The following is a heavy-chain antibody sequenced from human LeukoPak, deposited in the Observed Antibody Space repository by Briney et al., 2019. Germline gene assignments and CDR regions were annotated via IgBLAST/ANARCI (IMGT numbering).Heavy chain of an antibody. CDR1: GYTFTDYY. CDR2: IVPHSGGT. J-gene: IGHJ5*02. V-gene: IGHV1-2*02. D-gene: IGHD2-2*01. CDR3: ARNAYCDSTNCYAWFDP. Sequence: GASVKVSCKASGYTFTDYYIHWVRQAPGQGLEWMGWIVPHSGGTNYAQNYQGRITMTRDTSISTAYMELSSLRSDATAVYYCARNAYCDSTNCYAWFDPWGQGTLVTVSS.